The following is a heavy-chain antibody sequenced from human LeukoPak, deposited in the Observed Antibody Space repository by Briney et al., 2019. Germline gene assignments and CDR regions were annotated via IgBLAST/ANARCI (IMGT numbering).Heavy chain of an antibody. J-gene: IGHJ4*02. CDR3: AKDLYYYDSSGYYYTFDY. CDR1: GFTFSSYA. D-gene: IGHD3-22*01. V-gene: IGHV3-23*01. CDR2: ISGSGGST. Sequence: GGSLRLSCAASGFTFSSYATSWVRQAPGKGLEWVSAISGSGGSTYYAGSVKGRFTISRDNSKNTLYLQMNSLRAEDTAVYYCAKDLYYYDSSGYYYTFDYWGQGTLVTVSS.